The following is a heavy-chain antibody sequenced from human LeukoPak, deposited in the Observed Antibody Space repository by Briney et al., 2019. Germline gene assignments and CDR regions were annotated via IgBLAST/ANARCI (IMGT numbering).Heavy chain of an antibody. CDR2: IIPILGIA. V-gene: IGHV1-69*04. CDR3: ARDTNIWFGELSADYYYYYGMDV. CDR1: GGTFSSYA. J-gene: IGHJ6*02. D-gene: IGHD3-10*01. Sequence: VASVKVSCKASGGTFSSYAISWVRQAPGQGLEWMGRIIPILGIANYAQKFQGRVTITADKSTSTAYMELSSLRSEDTAVYYCARDTNIWFGELSADYYYYYGMDVWGQGTTVTVSS.